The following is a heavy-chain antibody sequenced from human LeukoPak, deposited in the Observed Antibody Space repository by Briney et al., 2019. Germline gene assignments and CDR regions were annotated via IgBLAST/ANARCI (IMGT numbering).Heavy chain of an antibody. CDR3: ARDIAVAGAPYYYYYGMDV. J-gene: IGHJ6*02. CDR2: IYPGDSDT. D-gene: IGHD6-19*01. Sequence: GESLKISCKGSGYSFTNYWIGWVRQMPGKGLEWMGIIYPGDSDTRYSPSFQGQVTISADKSISTAYLQWSSPKASDTAMYYCARDIAVAGAPYYYYYGMDVWGQGTTVTVSS. V-gene: IGHV5-51*01. CDR1: GYSFTNYW.